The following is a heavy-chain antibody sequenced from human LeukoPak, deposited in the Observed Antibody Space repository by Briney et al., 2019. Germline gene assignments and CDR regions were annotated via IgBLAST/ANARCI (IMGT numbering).Heavy chain of an antibody. J-gene: IGHJ4*02. CDR2: MSYDGSET. D-gene: IGHD3-22*01. V-gene: IGHV3-30-3*01. CDR3: ARNGYYYGSFDH. CDR1: GFTFGDYT. Sequence: PGRSLRLSCAASGFTFGDYTMHWVRQAPGKGLEWVAVMSYDGSETYYADSVKGRFTISRDNSNHTVYLQMNSLRSEDTAVYFCARNGYYYGSFDHWGQGTLVTVSS.